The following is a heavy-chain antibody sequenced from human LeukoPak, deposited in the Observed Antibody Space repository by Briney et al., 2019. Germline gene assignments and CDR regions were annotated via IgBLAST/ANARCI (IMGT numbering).Heavy chain of an antibody. CDR1: GGSISSSNW. V-gene: IGHV4-4*02. Sequence: SGTLSLTCAVSGGSISSSNWWRWVRQPPGKGLEWIGEIYHSGSTNYNPSLKSRVTISVDKSKNQFSLKLSSVTAADTAVYYCARIGERNCSGGSCYGNHDAFDIWGQGTMVTVSS. CDR3: ARIGERNCSGGSCYGNHDAFDI. D-gene: IGHD2-15*01. J-gene: IGHJ3*02. CDR2: IYHSGST.